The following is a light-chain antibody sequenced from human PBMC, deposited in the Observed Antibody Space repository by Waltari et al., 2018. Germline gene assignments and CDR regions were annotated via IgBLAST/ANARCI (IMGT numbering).Light chain of an antibody. J-gene: IGLJ2*01. CDR1: SSDVGNYMR. V-gene: IGLV2-23*02. CDR2: AVS. CDR3: SSYAGSSKGV. Sequence: QSALTQPASVSGSPGQSITISCPGTSSDVGNYMRVRWYQQHPGKAPNLMIYAVSKRPSGVSDRFSGSKSGDMASLTISGLQPEEEAEYFCSSYAGSSKGVFGGGTKVTVL.